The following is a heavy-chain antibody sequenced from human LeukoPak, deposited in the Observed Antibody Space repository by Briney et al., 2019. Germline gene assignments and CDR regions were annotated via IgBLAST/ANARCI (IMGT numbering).Heavy chain of an antibody. CDR2: ISSSSSYI. D-gene: IGHD2-2*01. CDR1: GFTFGSCS. V-gene: IGHV3-21*01. J-gene: IGHJ4*02. Sequence: GGSLRLSCAASGFTFGSCSMNWVRQAPGKGLEWVSSISSSSSYIYYADSVKGRFTISRDNAKNSLYLQMNSLRAEDTAVYYCARAYCSSTSCYSPRPCTFDYWGQGTLVTVSS. CDR3: ARAYCSSTSCYSPRPCTFDY.